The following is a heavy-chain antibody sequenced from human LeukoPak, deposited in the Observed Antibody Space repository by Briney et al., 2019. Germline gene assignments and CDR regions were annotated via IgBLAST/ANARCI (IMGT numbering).Heavy chain of an antibody. J-gene: IGHJ4*02. CDR3: ARANDNDDSSGYSHDQ. V-gene: IGHV3-74*01. CDR1: GFSFSTYW. Sequence: PGGSLRLSCAASGFSFSTYWMHWVRQAPGKGLVWVSRINGDGNTTSYADSVKGRFFISRDNAKNTFYLQMNSLRAEDTAVYYCARANDNDDSSGYSHDQWGQGTLVTVSS. CDR2: INGDGNTT. D-gene: IGHD3-22*01.